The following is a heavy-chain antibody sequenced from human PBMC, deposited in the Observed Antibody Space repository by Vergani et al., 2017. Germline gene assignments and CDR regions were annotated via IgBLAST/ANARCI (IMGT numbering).Heavy chain of an antibody. CDR2: ISGSGGST. J-gene: IGHJ4*02. V-gene: IGHV3-23*01. D-gene: IGHD6-19*01. Sequence: EVQLLESGGGLVQPGGSLRLSCAASGFPFSSYAMSWVRQAPGKGLEWVSAISGSGGSTYYADSVKGRFTISRDNSKNTLYLQMNSLRAEDTAVYYCAKDGYSSGCFDYWGQGTLVTVSS. CDR3: AKDGYSSGCFDY. CDR1: GFPFSSYA.